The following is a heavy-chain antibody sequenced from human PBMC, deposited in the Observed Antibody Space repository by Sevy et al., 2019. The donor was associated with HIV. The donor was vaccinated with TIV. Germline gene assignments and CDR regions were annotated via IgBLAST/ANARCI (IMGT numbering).Heavy chain of an antibody. V-gene: IGHV3-48*02. CDR3: ASRGYCGGGSCYSGPNDY. D-gene: IGHD2-15*01. J-gene: IGHJ4*02. CDR2: ISSSSGTR. CDR1: TFTFSSYS. Sequence: GGSLRLSCAASTFTFSSYSMHWVRQAPGKGLVWVSYISSSSGTRYYADSVKGRFTISRDNAKNSLFLQMNSLRDEDTAVYYCASRGYCGGGSCYSGPNDYWGQGTLVTVSS.